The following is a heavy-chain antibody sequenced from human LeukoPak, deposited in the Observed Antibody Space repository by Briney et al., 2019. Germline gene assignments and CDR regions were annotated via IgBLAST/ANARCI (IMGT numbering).Heavy chain of an antibody. CDR2: ISGGGGST. J-gene: IGHJ4*02. D-gene: IGHD2-8*01. CDR3: AKSGIVLMVYAIIPPYFDY. CDR1: GFTFSSYA. Sequence: GGSLRLSCAASGFTFSSYAMSWVRQAPGKGLEWVSAISGGGGSTYYADSVKGRFTISRDNSKNTLYLQMNSLRAEDTAVYYCAKSGIVLMVYAIIPPYFDYWGQGTLVTVSS. V-gene: IGHV3-23*01.